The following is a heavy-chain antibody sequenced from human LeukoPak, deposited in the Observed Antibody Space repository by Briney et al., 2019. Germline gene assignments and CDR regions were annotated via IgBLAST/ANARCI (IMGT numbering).Heavy chain of an antibody. CDR2: IKQDGSEV. V-gene: IGHV3-7*01. D-gene: IGHD3-10*01. CDR3: ACRPSDIRYYGVFDF. Sequence: GGSLGLSCVGSGFTFSSLWMSWVRQIPGKGLEWVANIKQDGSEVYYVDSVKGRFTISRDNAKNSLYLQMNSLRVEDTAVYYCACRPSDIRYYGVFDFWGQGSLVTVSS. J-gene: IGHJ4*02. CDR1: GFTFSSLW.